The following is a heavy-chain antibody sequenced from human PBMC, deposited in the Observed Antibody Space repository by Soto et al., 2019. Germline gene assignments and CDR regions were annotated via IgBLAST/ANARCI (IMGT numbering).Heavy chain of an antibody. CDR2: IGSSGVDR. D-gene: IGHD2-21*01. J-gene: IGHJ4*02. V-gene: IGHV3-21*06. CDR1: GFTFSTFT. Sequence: EVQLVESGGGLVKPGGSLRLSCAASGFTFSTFTLNWVRQAPGKGLVWFSSIGSSGVDRYYAYYVRGPFTIARDNAKNSPYVVMNALRAEDPAIYYCERRDSRDHWYQGTLVTVPS. CDR3: ERRDSRDH.